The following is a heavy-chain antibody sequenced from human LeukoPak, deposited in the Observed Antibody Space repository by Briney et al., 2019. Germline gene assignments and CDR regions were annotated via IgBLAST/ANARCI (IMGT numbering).Heavy chain of an antibody. CDR2: IYTSGST. J-gene: IGHJ4*02. CDR3: AREGGSAARPYGDY. CDR1: GGSISSYY. Sequence: PSETLSLSCTVSGGSISSYYWSWIRQPAGKGLEWIGRIYTSGSTNYNPSLKSRVTMSVDTSKNQFSLKLSSVTAADTAVYYCAREGGSAARPYGDYWGQGILVTVSS. D-gene: IGHD6-6*01. V-gene: IGHV4-4*07.